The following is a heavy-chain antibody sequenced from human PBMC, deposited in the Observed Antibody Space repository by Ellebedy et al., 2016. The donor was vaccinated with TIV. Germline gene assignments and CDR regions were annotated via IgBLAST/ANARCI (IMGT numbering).Heavy chain of an antibody. CDR1: EYTFINYA. D-gene: IGHD5-12*01. Sequence: ASVKVSCKTSEYTFINYAIYWVRQAPGQRLEWMGWINAGVGNTKYSQKFQGRVNITRDTSASTAYMELRSLRSEDTAVYYCARVYSGYNNYYYYGMDVWGQGTTVTVSS. J-gene: IGHJ6*02. CDR3: ARVYSGYNNYYYYGMDV. CDR2: INAGVGNT. V-gene: IGHV1-3*01.